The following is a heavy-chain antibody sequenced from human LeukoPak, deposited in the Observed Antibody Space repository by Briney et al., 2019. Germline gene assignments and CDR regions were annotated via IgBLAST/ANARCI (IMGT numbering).Heavy chain of an antibody. Sequence: GGSLRLSCSASGFTFSRYWMHWARQAPGKGLVWVSRVNGDGSSTGYADSVKGRFTISRDNAKITLYLQMSSLRAEDTCVYYCARGGTSGSLIYWGQGTLVTVSS. D-gene: IGHD1-26*01. CDR2: VNGDGSST. CDR1: GFTFSRYW. J-gene: IGHJ4*02. V-gene: IGHV3-74*01. CDR3: ARGGTSGSLIY.